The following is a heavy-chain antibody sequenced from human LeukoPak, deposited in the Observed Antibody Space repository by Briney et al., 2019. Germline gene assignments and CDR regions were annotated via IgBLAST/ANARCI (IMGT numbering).Heavy chain of an antibody. J-gene: IGHJ4*02. D-gene: IGHD6-19*01. V-gene: IGHV4-38-2*02. CDR2: ISQSGTT. CDR3: ARVEVAVADY. CDR1: NYSISSDYY. Sequence: PSETLSLTCTVSNYSISSDYYWGWIRQPPGKGLEWIGSISQSGTTYYNPSLKSRVTISVDRSKNKFSLKLSSVTAADTAVYYCARVEVAVADYWGQGTLVTVSS.